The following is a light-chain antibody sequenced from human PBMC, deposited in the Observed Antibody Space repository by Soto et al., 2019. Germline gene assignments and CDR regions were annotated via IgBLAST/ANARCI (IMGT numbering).Light chain of an antibody. CDR1: QNVNNW. Sequence: DIQMTQFPSVLSASVGDRVTITCRASQNVNNWLAWYQHKPGKAPQLLIYDASVLETGVPSRFSGSGSGTEFTLAISGLQSDDFATYYCQQYNTYWTFGPGTKVEVK. J-gene: IGKJ1*01. CDR3: QQYNTYWT. CDR2: DAS. V-gene: IGKV1-5*01.